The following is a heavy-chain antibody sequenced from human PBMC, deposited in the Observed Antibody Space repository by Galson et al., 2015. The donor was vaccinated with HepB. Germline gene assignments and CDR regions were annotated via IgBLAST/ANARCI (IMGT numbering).Heavy chain of an antibody. Sequence: SLRLSCAASGFTFSSYWMHWVRQAPGKGLEWVAVISYDGSNKYYADSVKGRFTISRDNSKNTLYLQMNSLRAEDTAVYYCARDGEYCGGDCPTGAFDIWGQGTMVTVSS. CDR1: GFTFSSYW. V-gene: IGHV3-30-3*01. CDR2: ISYDGSNK. CDR3: ARDGEYCGGDCPTGAFDI. D-gene: IGHD2-21*01. J-gene: IGHJ3*02.